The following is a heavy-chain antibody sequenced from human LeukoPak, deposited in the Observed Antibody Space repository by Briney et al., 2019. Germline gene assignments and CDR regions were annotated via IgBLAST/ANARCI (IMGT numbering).Heavy chain of an antibody. Sequence: SETLSLTCTVSGGSISSNYCNWIRQPAGEGLEWIGRIYTSGSTNYNPSLKSRVTMSVDTSKNQFSLKLSSVTAADTAVYYCARLPRFSGSPRDWFDPWGQGTLVTVSS. CDR3: ARLPRFSGSPRDWFDP. V-gene: IGHV4-4*07. CDR1: GGSISSNY. D-gene: IGHD1-26*01. J-gene: IGHJ5*02. CDR2: IYTSGST.